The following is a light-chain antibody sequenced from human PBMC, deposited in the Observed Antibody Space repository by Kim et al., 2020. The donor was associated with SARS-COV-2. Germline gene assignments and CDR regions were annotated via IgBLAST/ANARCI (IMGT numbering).Light chain of an antibody. CDR3: SSYIRGSTNYV. V-gene: IGLV2-14*01. Sequence: QSNPISCTGTRSDVGGYKYDSWYQQHPGKAPKLVIYEVSNRPSGVSNRFSGSKSGNTASLTISGLQAEDEADYYCSSYIRGSTNYVFGTGTKVTVL. J-gene: IGLJ1*01. CDR2: EVS. CDR1: RSDVGGYKY.